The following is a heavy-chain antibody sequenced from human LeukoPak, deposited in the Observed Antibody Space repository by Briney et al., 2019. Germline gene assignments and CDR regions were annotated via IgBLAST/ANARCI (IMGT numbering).Heavy chain of an antibody. D-gene: IGHD3-10*01. Sequence: GGSLRLSCTASGFTFSTFHMHWVRQAPGKGLEWVSYINYHSQPTYYADSVKGRFTISRDNAKNSLYLQMNSLRAEDTAVYYCARVVAGPGDYWGQGTLVTVSS. CDR3: ARVVAGPGDY. J-gene: IGHJ4*02. CDR1: GFTFSTFH. CDR2: INYHSQPT. V-gene: IGHV3-48*01.